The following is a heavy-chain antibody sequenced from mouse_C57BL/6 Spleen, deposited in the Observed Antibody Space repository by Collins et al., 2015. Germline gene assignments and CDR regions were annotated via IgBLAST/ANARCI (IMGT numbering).Heavy chain of an antibody. D-gene: IGHD1-1*01. Sequence: QVQLQQSGPELVKPGASVKISCKASGYTFTSYWMHWVKQRPGRGLEWIGRIDPNSGGTKYNEKFKSKATLTVDKPSSTAYMQLSSLTSEDSAVYYCARSPLTTVVARWYFDVWGTGTTVTVSS. V-gene: IGHV1-72*01. CDR1: GYTFTSYW. CDR2: IDPNSGGT. CDR3: ARSPLTTVVARWYFDV. J-gene: IGHJ1*03.